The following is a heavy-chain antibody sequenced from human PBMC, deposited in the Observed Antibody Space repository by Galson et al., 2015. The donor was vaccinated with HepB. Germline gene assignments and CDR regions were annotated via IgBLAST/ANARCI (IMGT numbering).Heavy chain of an antibody. D-gene: IGHD7-27*01. CDR1: GFTFSSYW. CDR3: ARDRPVINWGDY. CDR2: INSDGSST. Sequence: SLRLSCAASGFTFSSYWMHWVRQAPGKGLVWVSRINSDGSSTSYADSVKGRFTISRDNAKNTLYLQMNSLRAEDTAVYYCARDRPVINWGDYWGQGTLVTVSS. V-gene: IGHV3-74*01. J-gene: IGHJ4*02.